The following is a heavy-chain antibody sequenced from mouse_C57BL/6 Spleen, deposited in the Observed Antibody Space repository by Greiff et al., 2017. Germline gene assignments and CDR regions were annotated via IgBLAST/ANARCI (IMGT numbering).Heavy chain of an antibody. CDR2: INPNNGGT. CDR1: GYTFTDYN. Sequence: VQLQQSGPELVKPGASVKIPCKASGYTFTDYNMDWVKQSHGKSLEWIGDINPNNGGTIYNQKFKGKATLTVDKSSSTAYMELRSLTSEDTAVYYCARGGAAQALYAMDYWGQGTSVTVSS. CDR3: ARGGAAQALYAMDY. V-gene: IGHV1-18*01. J-gene: IGHJ4*01. D-gene: IGHD3-2*02.